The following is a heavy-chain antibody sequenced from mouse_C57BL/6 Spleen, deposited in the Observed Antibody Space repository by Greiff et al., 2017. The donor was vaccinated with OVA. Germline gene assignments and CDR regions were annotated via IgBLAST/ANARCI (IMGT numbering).Heavy chain of an antibody. J-gene: IGHJ4*01. CDR2: IYPGGGNT. Sequence: VQLQQSGAELVRPGASVKLSCKASGYTFTDYYINWVKQGPGQGLEWIARIYPGGGNTNYSEKFKGKATLTAETSSSTAYMQLSSLTSEDADVYFGASGGERGAMDYWGQGTSLTVSS. CDR3: ASGGERGAMDY. CDR1: GYTFTDYY. V-gene: IGHV1-76*01.